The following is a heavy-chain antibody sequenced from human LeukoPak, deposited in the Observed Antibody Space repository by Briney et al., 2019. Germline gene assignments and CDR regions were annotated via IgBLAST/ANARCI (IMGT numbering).Heavy chain of an antibody. Sequence: ASVKVSCKASGGTFSSYAISWVRQAPGQGLEWMGWMNPNSGNTGYAQKFQGRVTMTRNTSISTAYMELSSLRSEDTAVYFCARVQAVAGTIYYYYYMDVWGKGTTVTISS. V-gene: IGHV1-8*02. D-gene: IGHD6-19*01. CDR3: ARVQAVAGTIYYYYYMDV. J-gene: IGHJ6*03. CDR2: MNPNSGNT. CDR1: GGTFSSYA.